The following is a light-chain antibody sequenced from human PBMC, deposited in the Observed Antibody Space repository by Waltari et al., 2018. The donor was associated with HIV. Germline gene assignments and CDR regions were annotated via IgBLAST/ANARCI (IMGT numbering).Light chain of an antibody. Sequence: DIQMTQSPSTLSASVGDRVTITSRASQGIGRWLAWYQQKPGRAPKLLIYKASSLERGVPSRFSGSGSGTEFTLSISSLQPDDFATYYCQEYNSIAGYTYGQGTKLEVK. CDR3: QEYNSIAGYT. V-gene: IGKV1-5*03. J-gene: IGKJ2*01. CDR2: KAS. CDR1: QGIGRW.